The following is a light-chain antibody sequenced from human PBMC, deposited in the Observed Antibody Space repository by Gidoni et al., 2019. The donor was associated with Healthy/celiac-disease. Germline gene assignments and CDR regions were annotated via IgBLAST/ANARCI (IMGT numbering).Light chain of an antibody. CDR1: QSISSY. CDR3: QQSYSTLPIT. V-gene: IGKV1-39*01. J-gene: IGKJ3*01. CDR2: AAS. Sequence: DIQMTQSPSSLSASVGDRVTITCRASQSISSYLNWYQQKPGKAPKLLIYAASSLQSGVPSRFSGSGSGTDFTLTISSLQPEDFATYYCQQSYSTLPITCXPXTKVDIK.